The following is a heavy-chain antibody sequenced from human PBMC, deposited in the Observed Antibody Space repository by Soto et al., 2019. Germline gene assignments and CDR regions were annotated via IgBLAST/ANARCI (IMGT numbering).Heavy chain of an antibody. CDR1: GFTFTRYS. V-gene: IGHV3-21*06. CDR3: ARESEDLTSNFDY. Sequence: GALRLSCAASGFTFTRYSMNWVRQAPGKGLEWVSSISSTTNYIYYGDSMKGRFTISRDNAKNSLYLEMNSLRAEDTAVYYCARESEDLTSNFDYWGQGTLVTVSS. CDR2: ISSTTNYI. J-gene: IGHJ4*02.